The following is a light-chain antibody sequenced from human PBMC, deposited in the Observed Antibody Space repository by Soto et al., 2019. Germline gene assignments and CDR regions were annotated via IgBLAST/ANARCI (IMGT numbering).Light chain of an antibody. Sequence: SVLAQPASVSGSPGQSITISCTGTSSDVGSYNSVSWYQQYPGKAPTLMIHDVSNRPSGVSNRFSGSKSGNTASLTISGLQAEDEADYSCSSFTSSSSYVFGSGTKVTVL. V-gene: IGLV2-14*03. CDR3: SSFTSSSSYV. CDR2: DVS. J-gene: IGLJ1*01. CDR1: SSDVGSYNS.